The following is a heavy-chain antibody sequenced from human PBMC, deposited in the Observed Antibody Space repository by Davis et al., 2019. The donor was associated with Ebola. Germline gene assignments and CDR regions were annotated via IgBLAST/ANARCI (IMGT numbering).Heavy chain of an antibody. J-gene: IGHJ4*02. Sequence: ASVKVSCKASGYTFTGYYMHWVRQAPGQGLEWMGRINPNSGGTNYAQKFQGRVTMTRDTSISTAYMELSRLRSDDTAVYYCARDPAGGIAAALFDYWGQGTLVTVSS. CDR1: GYTFTGYY. V-gene: IGHV1-2*06. CDR3: ARDPAGGIAAALFDY. D-gene: IGHD6-13*01. CDR2: INPNSGGT.